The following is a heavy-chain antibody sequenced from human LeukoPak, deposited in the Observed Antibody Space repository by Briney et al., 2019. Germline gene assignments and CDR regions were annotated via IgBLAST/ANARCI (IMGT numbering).Heavy chain of an antibody. CDR3: ARDCSGGGCYFDY. Sequence: PSETLSLTCTVSGVSISTYYWSWIRQPPGKGLEWIGYAYYSGSTNYNPSLKSRVTISVDTSKNQFSLKLGSVTAADTAVYYCARDCSGGGCYFDYWGQGALATVSS. CDR1: GVSISTYY. V-gene: IGHV4-59*12. CDR2: AYYSGST. D-gene: IGHD2-15*01. J-gene: IGHJ4*02.